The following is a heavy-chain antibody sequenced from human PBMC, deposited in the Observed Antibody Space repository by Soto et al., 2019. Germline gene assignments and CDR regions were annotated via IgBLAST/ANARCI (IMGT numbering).Heavy chain of an antibody. J-gene: IGHJ4*02. D-gene: IGHD6-19*01. CDR3: ARDGYSSGWMYYFDY. CDR2: IIPIFGTA. CDR1: GGTFSSYA. V-gene: IGHV1-69*06. Sequence: SVKVSCKASGGTFSSYAISWVRQAPGQGLEWMGGIIPIFGTANYAQKFQGRVTITADKSTSTAYMELSSLRSEDTAVYYCARDGYSSGWMYYFDYWGQGTLVTVSS.